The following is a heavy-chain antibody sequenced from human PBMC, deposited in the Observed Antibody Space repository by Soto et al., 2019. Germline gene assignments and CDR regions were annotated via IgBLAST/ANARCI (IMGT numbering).Heavy chain of an antibody. CDR2: IYPGDSDT. V-gene: IGHV5-51*01. CDR1: GYSFTSYW. J-gene: IGHJ6*02. D-gene: IGHD2-15*01. Sequence: GESLKISCKGSGYSFTSYWIGWVRQMPGKGLEWMGIIYPGDSDTRYSPSFQGQVTISADKSISTAYLQWSSLKASDTAMYYCARVRLGYCSGGSCLTTASDYYYGMDVWGQGTTVTVSS. CDR3: ARVRLGYCSGGSCLTTASDYYYGMDV.